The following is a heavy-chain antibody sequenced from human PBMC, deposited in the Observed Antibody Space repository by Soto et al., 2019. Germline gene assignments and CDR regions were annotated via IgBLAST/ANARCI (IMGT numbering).Heavy chain of an antibody. CDR2: IYWNDDK. V-gene: IGHV2-5*01. J-gene: IGHJ6*02. CDR3: AHRRGYSYGYHYYYDMDV. D-gene: IGHD5-18*01. CDR1: GFSLSTSGVG. Sequence: QITLKESGPPLVKPTQTLTLTCTFSGFSLSTSGVGVGWIRQPPGKALEWLALIYWNDDKRYSPSLKSRLTITNDTSKNQVVLTMTNMDPVDTATYYCAHRRGYSYGYHYYYDMDVWGQGTTVTVSS.